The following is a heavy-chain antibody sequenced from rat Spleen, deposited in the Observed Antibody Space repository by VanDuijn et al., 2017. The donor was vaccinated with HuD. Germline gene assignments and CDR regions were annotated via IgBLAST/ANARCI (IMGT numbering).Heavy chain of an antibody. J-gene: IGHJ2*01. CDR3: AKEGNYGGAFDY. CDR2: INTDGGTT. V-gene: IGHV5-58*01. D-gene: IGHD1-11*01. Sequence: EVQLVETGGGLVQPGRSLKLSCVASGFTFSSCWMYWIRQAPGKGLEWFSSINTDGGTTYYPDSVKGRFTISRDNAENTVYLQMNSLRSEDTATYYCAKEGNYGGAFDYWGQGVMVTVSS. CDR1: GFTFSSCW.